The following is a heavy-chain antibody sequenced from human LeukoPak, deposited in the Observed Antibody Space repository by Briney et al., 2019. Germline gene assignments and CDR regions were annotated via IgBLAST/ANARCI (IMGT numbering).Heavy chain of an antibody. D-gene: IGHD1-20*01. CDR3: ARGQYNWNDGGYFQH. J-gene: IGHJ1*01. V-gene: IGHV4-30-4*01. CDR2: IYYSGST. CDR1: GGSISRGDYY. Sequence: PSQTLSLTCTVSGGSISRGDYYWSWIRQPPGKGLEWIGYIYYSGSTYYNPSLKSRVTISVDTSKNQFSLKLSSVTAADTAVYYCARGQYNWNDGGYFQHWGQGTLVTVSS.